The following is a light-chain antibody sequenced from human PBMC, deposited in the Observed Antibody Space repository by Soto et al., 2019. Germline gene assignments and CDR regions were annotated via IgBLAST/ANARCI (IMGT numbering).Light chain of an antibody. CDR3: QQYNSYPWT. V-gene: IGKV1-39*01. CDR1: QSITNY. Sequence: DIQMTQSPSSLPASVGDRVTITCRASQSITNYLSWYQQRPGKAPKLLIHAVSNLQSGVPSRFSGSGSETDFSLTISSLQPEDFATYYCQQYNSYPWTFGQGTKVDIK. J-gene: IGKJ1*01. CDR2: AVS.